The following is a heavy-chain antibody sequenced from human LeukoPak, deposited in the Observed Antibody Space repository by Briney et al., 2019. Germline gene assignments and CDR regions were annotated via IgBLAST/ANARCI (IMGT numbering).Heavy chain of an antibody. CDR3: ARETCTTCYTYSYYYYMDA. Sequence: PGGSLRLSCAASGFTVSSNYMTWVRQAPGKGLEWVSVIYSGGGTYYADSVKGRFTISRDNAKNSVYLHMNSLRAEDTALYYCARETCTTCYTYSYYYYMDAWGKGATVTVSS. V-gene: IGHV3-53*01. CDR2: IYSGGGT. CDR1: GFTVSSNY. D-gene: IGHD2-2*01. J-gene: IGHJ6*03.